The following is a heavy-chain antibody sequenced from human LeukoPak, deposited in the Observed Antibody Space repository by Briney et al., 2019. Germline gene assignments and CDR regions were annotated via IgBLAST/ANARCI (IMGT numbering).Heavy chain of an antibody. V-gene: IGHV4-39*01. D-gene: IGHD6-6*01. CDR2: IYYSGST. J-gene: IGHJ4*02. CDR1: GGSISSSSYY. CDR3: ARQLSSSWPEFNIYYFDY. Sequence: PSETLSLTCTVSGGSISSSSYYWGWIRQPPGKGLEWIGSIYYSGSTYYNPSLKSRVTISVDTSKNQFSLKLSSVTAADTAVYYCARQLSSSWPEFNIYYFDYWGQGTLVTVSS.